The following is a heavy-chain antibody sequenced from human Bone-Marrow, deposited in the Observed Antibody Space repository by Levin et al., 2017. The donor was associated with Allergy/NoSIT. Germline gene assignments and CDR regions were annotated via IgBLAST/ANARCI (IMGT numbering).Heavy chain of an antibody. V-gene: IGHV3-21*01. CDR2: ISSTTSYI. D-gene: IGHD6-13*01. CDR1: GFTFSSYS. J-gene: IGHJ5*02. Sequence: GGSLRLSCAASGFTFSSYSMNWVRQAPGKGLEWVSSISSTTSYIYYADSVKGRFTISRDNAKNSLYLQMNSLRAEDTAVYYCARERVASGTGWLDPSGQGILVTVSS. CDR3: ARERVASGTGWLDP.